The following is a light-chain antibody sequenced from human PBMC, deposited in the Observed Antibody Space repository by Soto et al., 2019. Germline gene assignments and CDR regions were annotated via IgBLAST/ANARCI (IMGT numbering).Light chain of an antibody. V-gene: IGLV2-23*02. CDR3: CSYAGSTTFYV. CDR1: SSDVGSYNL. J-gene: IGLJ1*01. Sequence: QSVLTQPASVSGSPGQSITISCTGTSSDVGSYNLVSWFQHHPGKVPKLMIYEVSKRPSGVSNRFSGSKSGNAASLTISGFQSEDEADYHCCSYAGSTTFYVFGTGTKVTVL. CDR2: EVS.